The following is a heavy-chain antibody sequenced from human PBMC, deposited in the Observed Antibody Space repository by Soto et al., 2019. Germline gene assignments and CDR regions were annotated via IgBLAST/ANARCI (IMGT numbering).Heavy chain of an antibody. V-gene: IGHV2-5*01. D-gene: IGHD3-22*01. CDR2: IYWNDHK. J-gene: IGHJ4*02. Sequence: SGPTLVNPTQTLTLTCTVSGFSLRTSGVGVGCIRQPPGKALEWLALIYWNDHKRYSPSLKSRLAITKDSSKNQVVLTVTDMDPEDTATYFFAHLIHDNNGYYYFDYWGQGTLVTVSS. CDR1: GFSLRTSGVG. CDR3: AHLIHDNNGYYYFDY.